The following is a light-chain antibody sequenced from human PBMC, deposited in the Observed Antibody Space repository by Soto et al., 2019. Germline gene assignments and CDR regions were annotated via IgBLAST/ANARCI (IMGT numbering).Light chain of an antibody. CDR2: YGS. CDR1: NIGSKS. J-gene: IGLJ2*01. V-gene: IGLV3-21*04. CDR3: QVWDSSSDHRVV. Sequence: SYELTQPPSVSVAPGKTARITCGGNNIGSKSVHWYQQKPGQAPVLVIYYGSDRSSGIPERFSGSNSGNTATLTISRVEAGDEADYYCQVWDSSSDHRVVFGGGTKLTVL.